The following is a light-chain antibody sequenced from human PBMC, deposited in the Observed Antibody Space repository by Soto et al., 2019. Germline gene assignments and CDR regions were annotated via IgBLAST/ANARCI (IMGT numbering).Light chain of an antibody. Sequence: DIQMTQSPSTLSGSVGDRVTITCRASQTISSWLAWYQQKPGTAPKLLVYKATILQSGVPSRFSGSGSGTDFTLTISCLQSEDFATYYCQQYYSYPPTFGGGTKVDIK. V-gene: IGKV1-5*03. CDR2: KAT. J-gene: IGKJ4*01. CDR1: QTISSW. CDR3: QQYYSYPPT.